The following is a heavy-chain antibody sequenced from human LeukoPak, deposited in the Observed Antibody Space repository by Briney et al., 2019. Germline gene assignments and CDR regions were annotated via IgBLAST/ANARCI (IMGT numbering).Heavy chain of an antibody. D-gene: IGHD5-24*01. V-gene: IGHV4-39*07. CDR2: IYYSGST. CDR1: GGSISSSSYY. Sequence: SETLSLTCTVSGGSISSSSYYWGWIRQPPGKGLEWIGSIYYSGSTYYNPSLKSRATISVDTSKNQFSLKLSSVTAADTAVYYCARALSYNYRFDYWGQGTLVTVSS. CDR3: ARALSYNYRFDY. J-gene: IGHJ4*02.